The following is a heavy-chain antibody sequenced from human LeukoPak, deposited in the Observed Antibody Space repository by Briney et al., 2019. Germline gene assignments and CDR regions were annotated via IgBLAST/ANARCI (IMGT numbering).Heavy chain of an antibody. CDR1: GFSFSSYS. CDR2: IGASSATI. V-gene: IGHV3-48*04. CDR3: AKVFGVEYFYYMDV. D-gene: IGHD3-3*01. J-gene: IGHJ6*03. Sequence: GGSLRLSCAASGFSFSSYSMNWVRQAPGKGLEWISYIGASSATIHYADSVQGRFTISRDNAKNSLFLQMDNLRAEDTAVYYCAKVFGVEYFYYMDVWGNGATAIVSS.